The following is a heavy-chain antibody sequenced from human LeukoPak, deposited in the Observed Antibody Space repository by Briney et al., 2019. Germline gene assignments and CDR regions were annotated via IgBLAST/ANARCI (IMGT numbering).Heavy chain of an antibody. CDR2: IYHSGST. CDR1: GYSISSGYY. Sequence: SETLSLTCTVSGYSISSGYYWGWIRQPPGKGLEWIGSIYHSGSTYYNPSLKSRVTISVDTSKNQFSVKLSSVTAADTAVYYCARSIRGYSSGWYYFGYWGQGTLITVSS. J-gene: IGHJ4*02. CDR3: ARSIRGYSSGWYYFGY. D-gene: IGHD6-19*01. V-gene: IGHV4-38-2*02.